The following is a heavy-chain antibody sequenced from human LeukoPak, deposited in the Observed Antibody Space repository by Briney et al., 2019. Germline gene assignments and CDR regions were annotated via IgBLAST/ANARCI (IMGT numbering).Heavy chain of an antibody. CDR2: INHSGST. CDR3: ARGAKKRIVGATPGAFDI. D-gene: IGHD1-26*01. CDR1: GGSFSGYY. V-gene: IGHV4-34*01. Sequence: SETLSLTCAVYGGSFSGYYWSWIRQPPGKGLEWIGEINHSGSTNYNPSLKSRVTISVDTSKNQFSLKLSSVTAADTAVYYCARGAKKRIVGATPGAFDIWGQGTMVTVSS. J-gene: IGHJ3*02.